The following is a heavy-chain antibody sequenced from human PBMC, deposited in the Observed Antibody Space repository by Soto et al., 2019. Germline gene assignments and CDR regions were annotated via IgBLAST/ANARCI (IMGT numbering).Heavy chain of an antibody. Sequence: QVQLEASGPGLVKPSQTVSLTCSVSGGSIRSGGYFWTWIRQHPGKGLEYIGHIYSTGSTYYIPSLRRRLTMSLDTSKNQFSLNLTSVTAADTARYFCARLNSGLYQSFDSWGQGALVTVSS. CDR3: ARLNSGLYQSFDS. V-gene: IGHV4-31*03. J-gene: IGHJ4*02. D-gene: IGHD2-8*01. CDR1: GGSIRSGGYF. CDR2: IYSTGST.